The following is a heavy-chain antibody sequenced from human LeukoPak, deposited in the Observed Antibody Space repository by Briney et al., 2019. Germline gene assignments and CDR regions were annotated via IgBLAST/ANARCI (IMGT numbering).Heavy chain of an antibody. Sequence: GGSLRLSCAASGFTFSSYAMHWVRQAPGKGLEWVAVISYDGSNKYYADSVKGRFTISRDNSKNTLYLQMNSLRAEDTAVYYCANNLGSSCDFWSGYYCDYGDQGSDYWGQGTLVTVSS. D-gene: IGHD3-3*01. J-gene: IGHJ4*02. CDR3: ANNLGSSCDFWSGYYCDYGDQGSDY. CDR1: GFTFSSYA. V-gene: IGHV3-30-3*01. CDR2: ISYDGSNK.